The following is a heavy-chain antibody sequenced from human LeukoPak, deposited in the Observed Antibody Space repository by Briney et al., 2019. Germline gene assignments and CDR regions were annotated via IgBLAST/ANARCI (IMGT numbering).Heavy chain of an antibody. CDR3: AKADSGTYYGLGDYFDF. CDR1: EFSVGSNY. J-gene: IGHJ4*02. Sequence: GGSLRLSCAASEFSVGSNYMTWVRQAPGKGLEWVSLIYSGGSTYYADSVKGRFTISRDNSKNTLYLQMNSLRAEDTAVYYCAKADSGTYYGLGDYFDFWGQGNLVTVSS. V-gene: IGHV3-66*01. D-gene: IGHD1-26*01. CDR2: IYSGGST.